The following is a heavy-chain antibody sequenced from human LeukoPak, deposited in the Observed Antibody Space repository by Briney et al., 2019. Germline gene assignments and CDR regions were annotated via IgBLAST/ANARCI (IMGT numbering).Heavy chain of an antibody. CDR3: AREWAAAGFDP. V-gene: IGHV4-59*01. CDR2: IYDSGST. J-gene: IGHJ5*02. D-gene: IGHD6-13*01. Sequence: SETLSLTCTVSGGSISSYYGSWIRQPPGKGLEWSGYIYDSGSTNYNPSLKSRVTISVATSKNQFSLKLSSVTAADTAVYYCAREWAAAGFDPWGQGTLVTVSS. CDR1: GGSISSYY.